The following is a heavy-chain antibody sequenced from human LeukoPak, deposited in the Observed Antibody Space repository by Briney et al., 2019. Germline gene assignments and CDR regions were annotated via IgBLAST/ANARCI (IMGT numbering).Heavy chain of an antibody. CDR1: GFTFSSYS. V-gene: IGHV3-21*01. D-gene: IGHD2-15*01. CDR3: ARAASYVGGYYYGMDV. J-gene: IGHJ6*02. Sequence: GGSLRLSCAASGFTFSSYSMNWVRQAPGKGLEWVSSISSSSSYIYYADSVKGRFTISRDNAKNSLYLQMNSLRAEDTAVYYCARAASYVGGYYYGMDVWGQGTTVTVSS. CDR2: ISSSSSYI.